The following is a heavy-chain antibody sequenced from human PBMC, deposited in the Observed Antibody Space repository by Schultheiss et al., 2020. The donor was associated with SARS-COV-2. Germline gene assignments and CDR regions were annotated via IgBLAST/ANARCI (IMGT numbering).Heavy chain of an antibody. J-gene: IGHJ3*02. V-gene: IGHV3-30*18. D-gene: IGHD2-8*02. CDR3: AKTLLVVYAIDAFDI. CDR2: ISYDGSNK. CDR1: GFTFSSYG. Sequence: GGSLRLSCAASGFTFSSYGMHWVRQAPGKGLEWVAVISYDGSNKYYADSVKGRFTISRDNSKNTLYLQMNSLRAEDTAVYYCAKTLLVVYAIDAFDIWGQGTMVTVSS.